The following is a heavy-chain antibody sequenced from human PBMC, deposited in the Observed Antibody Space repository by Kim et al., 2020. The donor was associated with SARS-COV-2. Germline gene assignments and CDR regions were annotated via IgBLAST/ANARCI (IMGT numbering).Heavy chain of an antibody. Sequence: GGSLRLSCAASGFTFSSYWMSWVRQAPGKGLEWVANIKQDGSEKYYVDSVKGRFTISRDNAKNSLYLQMNSLRAEDTAVYYCARDHREGSWYNYYYYGMDVWGQGTTVTVSS. D-gene: IGHD6-13*01. CDR2: IKQDGSEK. CDR1: GFTFSSYW. CDR3: ARDHREGSWYNYYYYGMDV. J-gene: IGHJ6*02. V-gene: IGHV3-7*03.